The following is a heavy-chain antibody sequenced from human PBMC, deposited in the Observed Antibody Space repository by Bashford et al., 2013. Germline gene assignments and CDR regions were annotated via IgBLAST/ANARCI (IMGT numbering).Heavy chain of an antibody. CDR2: VYPSDSET. D-gene: IGHD3-16*01. CDR1: GYSFTSYW. Sequence: GESLKISXKGSGYSFTSYWIAWVRHTPGKGPGAGWGIVYPSDSETRYSPSFEGQVTISADKTITTSFLSWSSLKASDTGTYYCTRLRWMRVRDDYYDMDVWGQGTTVTVSS. CDR3: TRLRWMRVRDDYYDMDV. V-gene: IGHV5-51*01. J-gene: IGHJ6*02.